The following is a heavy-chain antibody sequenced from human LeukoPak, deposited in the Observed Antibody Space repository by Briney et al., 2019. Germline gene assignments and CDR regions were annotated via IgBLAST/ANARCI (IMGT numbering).Heavy chain of an antibody. CDR3: ARDGRFIVADYYYGMDV. CDR2: INTANGNT. CDR1: GGTFSSYA. J-gene: IGHJ6*02. D-gene: IGHD1-26*01. Sequence: ASVKVSCKASGGTFSSYAMHWVRQAPGQSLEWMGWINTANGNTKYSQKFQGRVTITRDTSASTAYMELSSLRSEDTAAYYCARDGRFIVADYYYGMDVWGQGTTVTVSS. V-gene: IGHV1-3*04.